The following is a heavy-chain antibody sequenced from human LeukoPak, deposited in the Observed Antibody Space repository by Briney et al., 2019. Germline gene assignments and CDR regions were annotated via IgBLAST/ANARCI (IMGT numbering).Heavy chain of an antibody. CDR3: ARESDTGFYMDV. Sequence: GGSLRLSCAASGFTFSSYSMNWVRQAPGKGLEWVSSISSSSSYIYYADSVKGRFTISRDNAKNSLYLQMNSLRAEDTALYYCARESDTGFYMDVWGKGTTVTVSS. CDR2: ISSSSSYI. V-gene: IGHV3-21*04. J-gene: IGHJ6*03. CDR1: GFTFSSYS. D-gene: IGHD1-14*01.